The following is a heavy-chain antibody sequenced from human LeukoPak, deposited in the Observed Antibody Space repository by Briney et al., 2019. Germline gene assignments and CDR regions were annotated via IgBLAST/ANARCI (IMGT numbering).Heavy chain of an antibody. J-gene: IGHJ4*02. CDR3: AKDSAGDWDYFDY. CDR2: ISYDGSNK. CDR1: GFTFSSYA. Sequence: GRSLRLSCAASGFTFSSYAMHWVRQAPGKGLEWVAVISYDGSNKYYADSVKGRFTISRDDSKNTLYLQMNSLRAEDTAVYYCAKDSAGDWDYFDYWGQGTLVTVSS. D-gene: IGHD3-9*01. V-gene: IGHV3-30-3*01.